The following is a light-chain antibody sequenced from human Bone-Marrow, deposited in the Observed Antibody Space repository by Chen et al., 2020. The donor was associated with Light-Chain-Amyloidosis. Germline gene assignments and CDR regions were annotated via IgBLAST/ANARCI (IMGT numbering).Light chain of an antibody. V-gene: IGLV3-25*03. CDR2: RDT. CDR1: DLPTKY. Sequence: SYELTQPPSVSVSPGQTARITCSGDDLPTKYAYWYQQKPGQAPVLVIHRDTERPSGISERFSGSSSGKTATLTISGVQAEDEAAQRCQSADSSGTYEGIFGGVTKLTVL. J-gene: IGLJ2*01. CDR3: QSADSSGTYEGI.